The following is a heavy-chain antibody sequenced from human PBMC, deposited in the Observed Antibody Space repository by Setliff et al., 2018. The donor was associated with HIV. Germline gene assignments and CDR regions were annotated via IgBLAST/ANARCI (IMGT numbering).Heavy chain of an antibody. Sequence: SETLSLTCSVSGGSISSKNYYWGWNRQPPGKGLEWIGSIYYSGSTYYNPPLKSRVTISVGTSKNQFSLKLSSATAADTAVYYCARGLTTVDYWGHGTLVTVSS. CDR2: IYYSGST. V-gene: IGHV4-39*07. D-gene: IGHD4-4*01. J-gene: IGHJ4*01. CDR1: GGSISSKNYY. CDR3: ARGLTTVDY.